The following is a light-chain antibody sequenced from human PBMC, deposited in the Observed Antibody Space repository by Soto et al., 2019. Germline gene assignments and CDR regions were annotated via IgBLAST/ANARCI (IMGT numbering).Light chain of an antibody. CDR2: GAS. V-gene: IGKV3-15*01. CDR1: QSVSSN. Sequence: EIVMTQSPATRSVSPGERATLSCRASQSVSSNLAWYQQKPGQPPRLLIYGASTRATGIPARFSGSGSGTEFTLTISSLQSEDFAVYYCQQYNNWPPLTFGGGTKVEIK. CDR3: QQYNNWPPLT. J-gene: IGKJ4*01.